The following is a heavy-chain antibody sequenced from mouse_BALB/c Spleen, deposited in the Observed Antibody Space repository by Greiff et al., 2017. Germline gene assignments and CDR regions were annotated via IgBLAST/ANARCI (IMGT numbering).Heavy chain of an antibody. CDR2: IDPENGNT. D-gene: IGHD2-3*01. J-gene: IGHJ3*01. CDR3: ARGGDGYPPWFAY. Sequence: EVKLQESGAELVRPGALVKLSCKASGFNIKDYYMHWVKQRPEQGLEWIGWIDPENGNTIYDPKFQGKASITADTSSNTAYLQLSSLTSEDTAVYYCARGGDGYPPWFAYWGQGTLVTVSA. CDR1: GFNIKDYY. V-gene: IGHV14-1*02.